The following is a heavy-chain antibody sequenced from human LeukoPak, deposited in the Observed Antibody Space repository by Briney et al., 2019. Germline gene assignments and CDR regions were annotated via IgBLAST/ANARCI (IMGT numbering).Heavy chain of an antibody. CDR3: AKLSKGRYFDYIFDH. CDR1: GGSVSSYEYY. J-gene: IGHJ4*02. V-gene: IGHV4-39*01. CDR2: TYYSGRT. Sequence: PSETLSLTCTVSGGSVSSYEYYWGWIRQPPGKGLEWIGNTYYSGRTYYNPSLKSRLTMYVDRSKNQFSLKMSSVTAADTAVYYLAKLSKGRYFDYIFDHWGQGALVTVSS. D-gene: IGHD3-9*01.